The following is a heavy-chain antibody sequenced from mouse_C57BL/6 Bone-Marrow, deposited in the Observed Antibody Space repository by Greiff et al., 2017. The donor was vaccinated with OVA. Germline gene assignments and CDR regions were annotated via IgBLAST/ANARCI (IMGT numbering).Heavy chain of an antibody. CDR1: GFSINSDCY. V-gene: IGHV3-3*01. CDR3: ARDGIGLLGYCDV. D-gene: IGHD2-3*01. J-gene: IGHJ1*03. CDR2: TFYSGIT. Sequence: EVMLVESGPSLVRPSQTLSLTCTVTGFSINSDCYWIWIRQFPGNNLEYIGYTFYSGITYYNPSLESRTYITRDTSKNQFSLKLSSVTTEDTATYYCARDGIGLLGYCDVWGTGTTVTVSS.